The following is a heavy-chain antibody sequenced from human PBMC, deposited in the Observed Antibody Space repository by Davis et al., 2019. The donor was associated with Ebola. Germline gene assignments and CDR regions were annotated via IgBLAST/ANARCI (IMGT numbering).Heavy chain of an antibody. CDR2: INHSGST. CDR1: GGSFSSYY. D-gene: IGHD5-12*01. V-gene: IGHV4-34*01. CDR3: ARLRGYSGYALDY. J-gene: IGHJ4*02. Sequence: SETLSLTCAVYGGSFSSYYWTWVRQPPGKGLEWIGEINHSGSTNYNPSLKSRVTISVDTSKNQFSLKLSSVTAADTAVYYCARLRGYSGYALDYWGQGTLVTVSS.